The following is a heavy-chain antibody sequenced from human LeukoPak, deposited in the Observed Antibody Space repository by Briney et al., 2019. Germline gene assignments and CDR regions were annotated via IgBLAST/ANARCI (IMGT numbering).Heavy chain of an antibody. Sequence: PSETLSLTCTVSGGSISSYYWSWIRQPPGKGLEWIGYIYYSGSTNYNPSLKSRVTISVDTSKNQFSLKLSSVTAADTAVYYCARDGILTGYFAFDIWGQGTMVTVSS. CDR1: GGSISSYY. D-gene: IGHD3-9*01. J-gene: IGHJ3*02. CDR2: IYYSGST. CDR3: ARDGILTGYFAFDI. V-gene: IGHV4-59*01.